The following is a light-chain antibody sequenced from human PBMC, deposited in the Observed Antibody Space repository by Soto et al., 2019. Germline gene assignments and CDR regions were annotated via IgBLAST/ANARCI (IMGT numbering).Light chain of an antibody. CDR1: NNDVGSYNL. V-gene: IGLV2-23*01. CDR2: KGS. Sequence: SVLTPPPPPSGSPGQAITISRPGTNNDVGSYNLVSWYQQHPGKAPKLVIYKGSERPSGVSNRFSGSKSGNTASLTISGLQAEDEADYYCCSYAGSITFYVFGTGTKVTVL. CDR3: CSYAGSITFYV. J-gene: IGLJ1*01.